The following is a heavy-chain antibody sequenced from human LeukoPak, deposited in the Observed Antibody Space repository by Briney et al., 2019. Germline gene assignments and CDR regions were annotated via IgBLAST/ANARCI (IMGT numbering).Heavy chain of an antibody. CDR2: INPNSGGT. D-gene: IGHD6-13*01. J-gene: IGHJ4*02. Sequence: ASVKVSCKASGYTFTGYYMHWVRQAPGQGLEWMGWINPNSGGTNYAQKFQGWVTMTRDTSISTAYMEQSRLRSDDTAVYYCAREQAAGTFLFFYWGQGTLVTVSS. V-gene: IGHV1-2*04. CDR3: AREQAAGTFLFFY. CDR1: GYTFTGYY.